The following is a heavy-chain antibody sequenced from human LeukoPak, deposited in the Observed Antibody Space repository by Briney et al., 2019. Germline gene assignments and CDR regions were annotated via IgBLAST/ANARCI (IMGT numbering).Heavy chain of an antibody. CDR1: GFTFSSYA. Sequence: PGGSLRLSCAASGFTFSSYAMDWVRQAPGKGLEWVSSISSSSTYIYYADSLKGRFTISRDNSKNTLYVQMNSLRAEDTALYFCAKDLRGVRGLGALDYWGQGALVTVFS. D-gene: IGHD3/OR15-3a*01. CDR2: ISSSSTYI. CDR3: AKDLRGVRGLGALDY. V-gene: IGHV3-21*04. J-gene: IGHJ4*02.